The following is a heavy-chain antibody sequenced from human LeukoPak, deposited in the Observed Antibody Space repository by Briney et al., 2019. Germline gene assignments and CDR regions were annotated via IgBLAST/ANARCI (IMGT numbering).Heavy chain of an antibody. Sequence: PGGSLRLSCAASGSTFSDYGMHWVRQAPGEGLEWVAFIRYDGTDKYYADSVKGRFTISRDDSKNTLYLQMNSLRAEDTAVYYCAKDRGVRGGPAYYYMDVWGKGTTVTVSS. CDR3: AKDRGVRGGPAYYYMDV. CDR1: GSTFSDYG. J-gene: IGHJ6*03. D-gene: IGHD3-10*01. V-gene: IGHV3-30*02. CDR2: IRYDGTDK.